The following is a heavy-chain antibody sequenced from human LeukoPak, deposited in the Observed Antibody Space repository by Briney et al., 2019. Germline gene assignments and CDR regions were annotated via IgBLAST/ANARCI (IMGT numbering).Heavy chain of an antibody. V-gene: IGHV4-39*01. CDR2: INYSGST. CDR1: GGSVSSTTYY. D-gene: IGHD3-10*01. CDR3: ARYVVYGSGKYYFDY. J-gene: IGHJ4*02. Sequence: SETLSLTCTVPGGSVSSTTYYWSWIRQPPGKGLEWIASINYSGSTYYNPSLKSRVTIYVDTSENQFSLKLSSVTAADTAVYYCARYVVYGSGKYYFDYWGQGTLVTVSS.